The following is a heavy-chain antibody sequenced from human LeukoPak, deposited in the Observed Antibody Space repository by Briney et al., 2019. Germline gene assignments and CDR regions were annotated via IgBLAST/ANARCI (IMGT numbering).Heavy chain of an antibody. V-gene: IGHV4-38-2*01. D-gene: IGHD6-19*01. CDR3: ARVKNIAVAADYFDS. CDR1: GFSIGSGYF. CDR2: IHHSGNT. J-gene: IGHJ4*02. Sequence: SETLSLTCVVSGFSIGSGYFWGWIRQPPGKGLEWIGSIHHSGNTYYNPSLKSRVAASVDTSKNRFSLKLNSVTAADTATYHCARVKNIAVAADYFDSWGQGTLVTVSS.